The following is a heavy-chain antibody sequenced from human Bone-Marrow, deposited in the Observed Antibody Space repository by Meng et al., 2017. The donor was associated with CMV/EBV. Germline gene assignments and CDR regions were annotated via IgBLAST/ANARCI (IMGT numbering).Heavy chain of an antibody. J-gene: IGHJ4*02. CDR3: ARVTLIDYDGGQFDY. Sequence: ASVKVSCKASGYTFTSYYMHWVRQAPGQGLEWMGIINPSGGSTSYAQKFQGRVTMTRDTSTSTVYMELSSLRSDDTAVYYCARVTLIDYDGGQFDYWGQGTLVTVSS. CDR1: GYTFTSYY. D-gene: IGHD3-3*01. CDR2: INPSGGST. V-gene: IGHV1-46*01.